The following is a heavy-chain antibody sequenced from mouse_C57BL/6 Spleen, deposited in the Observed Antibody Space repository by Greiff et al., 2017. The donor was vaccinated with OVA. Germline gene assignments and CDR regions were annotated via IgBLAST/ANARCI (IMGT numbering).Heavy chain of an antibody. V-gene: IGHV1-54*01. Sequence: VMLVQSGAELVRPGTSVKVSCKASGYAFTNYLIDWVKQRPGQGLEWIGVINPGSGGTNYNEKFKGKATLTADKSSSTAYMQLSSLTSEDSAVYFCAGWEADPYAMDYWGQGNSDTVSS. CDR1: GYAFTNYL. D-gene: IGHD3-2*02. CDR3: AGWEADPYAMDY. J-gene: IGHJ4*01. CDR2: INPGSGGT.